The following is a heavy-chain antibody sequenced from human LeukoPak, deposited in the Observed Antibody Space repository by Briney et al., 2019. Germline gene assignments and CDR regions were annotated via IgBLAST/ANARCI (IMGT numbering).Heavy chain of an antibody. D-gene: IGHD6-19*01. J-gene: IGHJ5*02. CDR2: IYYSGST. CDR1: GGSISSYY. CDR3: ARTSISGWNGWSDWFDP. Sequence: SETLSLTCTVSGGSISSYYWSWIRQPPGKGLEWIGYIYYSGSTNYNPSLKSRVTISVDTSKNQFSLKLSSVTAADTAVYYCARTSISGWNGWSDWFDPWGQGTLVTVSS. V-gene: IGHV4-59*01.